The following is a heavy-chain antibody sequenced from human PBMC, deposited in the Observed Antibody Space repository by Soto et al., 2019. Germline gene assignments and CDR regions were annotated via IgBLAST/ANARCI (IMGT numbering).Heavy chain of an antibody. CDR2: ISGSGGST. Sequence: PGGSLRLSCAAPGLTFSSYAMSWVRQAPGKGLEWVSAISGSGGSTYYADSVKGRFTVSRDNSKNTVYLQMNSLRAEETAAYYCAKTTRYCTNGVCHTGYFDYWGQGTLVTVSS. CDR3: AKTTRYCTNGVCHTGYFDY. J-gene: IGHJ4*02. CDR1: GLTFSSYA. V-gene: IGHV3-23*01. D-gene: IGHD2-8*01.